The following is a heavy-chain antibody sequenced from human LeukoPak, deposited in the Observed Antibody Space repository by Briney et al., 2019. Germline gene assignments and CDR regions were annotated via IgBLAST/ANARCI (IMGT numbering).Heavy chain of an antibody. V-gene: IGHV3-30*02. CDR3: ARDPYSGSYGNDYYYYMDV. D-gene: IGHD1-26*01. CDR1: GFTFSSYG. J-gene: IGHJ6*03. CDR2: IRYDGSNK. Sequence: GGSLRLSCAASGFTFSSYGMHWVRQAPGKGLEWVAFIRYDGSNKYYADSVKGRFTISRDNSKNTLYLQMNSLRAEDTAVYYCARDPYSGSYGNDYYYYMDVWGKGTMATISS.